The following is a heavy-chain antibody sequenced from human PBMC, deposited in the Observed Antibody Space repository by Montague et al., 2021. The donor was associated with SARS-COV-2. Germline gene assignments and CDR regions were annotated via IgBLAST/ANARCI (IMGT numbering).Heavy chain of an antibody. Sequence: PALVKPTQTLTLTCTFSGFSLSTSGMCVSWIRQPPGKALEWLALIDWDDDKYYSTSLKTRLTISKDTSNNQVVLTMTNMDPADTATYYCARIRNYDILTGSYTGFDYWGQGTLVTVSS. CDR3: ARIRNYDILTGSYTGFDY. CDR2: IDWDDDK. D-gene: IGHD3-9*01. V-gene: IGHV2-70*01. CDR1: GFSLSTSGMC. J-gene: IGHJ4*02.